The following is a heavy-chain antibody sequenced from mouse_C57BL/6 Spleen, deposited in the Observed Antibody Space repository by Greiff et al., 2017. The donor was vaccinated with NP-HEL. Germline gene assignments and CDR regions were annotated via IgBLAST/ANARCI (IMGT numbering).Heavy chain of an antibody. CDR3: ARDRGYFDY. CDR1: GFTFSSYA. CDR2: ISDGGSYT. J-gene: IGHJ2*01. Sequence: EVKLVESGGGLVKPGGSLKLSCAASGFTFSSYAMSWVRQTPEKRLEWVATISDGGSYTYYPANVKGRFTISRDNAKNNLYLQMSHLKSEDTAMYYSARDRGYFDYWGKGTTLTVSS. V-gene: IGHV5-4*03. D-gene: IGHD3-3*01.